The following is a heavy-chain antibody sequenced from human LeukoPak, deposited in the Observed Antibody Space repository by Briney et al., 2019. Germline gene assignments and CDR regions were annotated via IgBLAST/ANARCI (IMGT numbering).Heavy chain of an antibody. CDR1: GVSINAYY. J-gene: IGHJ4*02. D-gene: IGHD6-19*01. V-gene: IGHV4-34*01. CDR2: INHSGST. Sequence: SETLSLTCTVSGVSINAYYWSWIRQPPGKGLEWIGEINHSGSTNYNPSLKSRVTISVDTSKNQFSLKLSSVTAADTAVYYCASGEYSSGWYALSYDYWGQGTLVTVSS. CDR3: ASGEYSSGWYALSYDY.